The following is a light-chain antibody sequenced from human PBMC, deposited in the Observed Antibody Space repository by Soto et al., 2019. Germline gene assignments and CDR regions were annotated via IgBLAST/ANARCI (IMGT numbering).Light chain of an antibody. CDR2: DAS. Sequence: EIVMTQSPATLSVSPVEIVALSCMARQSVGSNLAWYQQTPGQAPRVVIYDASTRATDVPDRFSGSGSGADFTLSISRLEPEHFAVYYCQQYGSSPPRTFGQGTKVDIK. J-gene: IGKJ1*01. CDR1: QSVGSN. CDR3: QQYGSSPPRT. V-gene: IGKV3-20*01.